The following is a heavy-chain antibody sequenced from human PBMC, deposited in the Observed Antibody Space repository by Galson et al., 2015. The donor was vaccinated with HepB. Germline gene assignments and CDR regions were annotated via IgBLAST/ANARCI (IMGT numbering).Heavy chain of an antibody. CDR3: AREIVPNYVRGWFDP. J-gene: IGHJ5*02. CDR2: IYPGDSDT. Sequence: QSGAEVTKPGESLKISCKGSGYSFPSYWIGWVRQMPGKGLEWMGIIYPGDSDTRYSPSFQGQVTISADKSISTAYLQWSSLKASDTAMYYCAREIVPNYVRGWFDPWGQGTLVTVSS. V-gene: IGHV5-51*03. D-gene: IGHD2-2*01. CDR1: GYSFPSYW.